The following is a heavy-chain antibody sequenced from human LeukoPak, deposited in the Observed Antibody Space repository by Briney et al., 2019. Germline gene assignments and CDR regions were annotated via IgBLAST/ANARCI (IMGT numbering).Heavy chain of an antibody. J-gene: IGHJ4*02. V-gene: IGHV3-23*01. Sequence: QAGGSLRLSCAASEFMFSKYAMSWVRQAPGKGLEWVSAVSASADSTYYADSVKGRFIISRDNSKNTLFLQMNSLRAEDTAVYYCAKTRTTDPYDPFDYWGQGTLVTVSS. CDR3: AKTRTTDPYDPFDY. CDR1: EFMFSKYA. CDR2: VSASADST. D-gene: IGHD1-7*01.